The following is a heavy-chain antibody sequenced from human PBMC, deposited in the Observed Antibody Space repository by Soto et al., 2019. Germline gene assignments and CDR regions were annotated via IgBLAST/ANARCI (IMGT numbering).Heavy chain of an antibody. D-gene: IGHD3-10*01. Sequence: GGSLRLSCAASGFTFSSYSMNWGRQAPGKGLEWVSYISSSSSTIYYADSVKGRFTISRDNAKNSLYLQMNSLRAEDTAVYYCARVRPESWYFDLWGRGTLVSDSS. CDR3: ARVRPESWYFDL. CDR2: ISSSSSTI. V-gene: IGHV3-48*01. CDR1: GFTFSSYS. J-gene: IGHJ2*01.